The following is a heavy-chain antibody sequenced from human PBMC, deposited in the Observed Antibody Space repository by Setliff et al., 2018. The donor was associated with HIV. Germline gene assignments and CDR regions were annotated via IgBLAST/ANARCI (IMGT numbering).Heavy chain of an antibody. J-gene: IGHJ4*02. D-gene: IGHD3-22*01. CDR2: ISGSADST. Sequence: LSLSCAASGFIFSSYAMNWVRQAPGKGLEWVSAISGSADSTYYAHSVRGRFTISRDNSKNTLYLQMNSLRAEDTAVYYCVKGFPRRYLDSSGYYYFDYWGLGTLVTVSS. V-gene: IGHV3-23*01. CDR3: VKGFPRRYLDSSGYYYFDY. CDR1: GFIFSSYA.